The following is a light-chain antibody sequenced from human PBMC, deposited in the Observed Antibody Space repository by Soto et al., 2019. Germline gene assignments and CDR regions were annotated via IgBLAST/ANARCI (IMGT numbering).Light chain of an antibody. J-gene: IGKJ4*01. V-gene: IGKV3-20*01. CDR2: GAS. Sequence: EIVLTQSPGTLSLSPGERGTLSCRASQSVYSSYLAWSQQKPGQAPRLLISGASISDTGIPDRFSGSGSGTDFTLTISRVEPEDFAVYYCQQYGNSPPLTFGGGNKVEIK. CDR1: QSVYSSY. CDR3: QQYGNSPPLT.